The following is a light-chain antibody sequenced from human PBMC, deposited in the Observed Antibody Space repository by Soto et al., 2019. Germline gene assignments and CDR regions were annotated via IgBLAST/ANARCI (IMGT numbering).Light chain of an antibody. CDR2: EVT. V-gene: IGLV2-14*01. J-gene: IGLJ3*02. CDR1: SSDVGGYNH. Sequence: QSVLTQPASVSGSPGQSITISCTGTSSDVGGYNHVSWYQQHPGKAPKLLIYEVTDRPSGVSNRFSGSKSGNTASLTISGPQAEDEADYFCSSYTSQNTRVFGGGTKVTVL. CDR3: SSYTSQNTRV.